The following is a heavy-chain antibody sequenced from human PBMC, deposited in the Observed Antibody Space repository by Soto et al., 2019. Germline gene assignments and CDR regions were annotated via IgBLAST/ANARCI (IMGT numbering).Heavy chain of an antibody. Sequence: EVQLVESGGGLVQPGGSLRLSCAASGFTFSGSWMHWVRQAPGKGLVWVSRINGDGSGTSYADFVKGRFTISRDDAKNTLFLQMNGLRAEDTAVYYCARGSLGSGTANDYWGQGTLVTVSS. D-gene: IGHD3-10*01. CDR3: ARGSLGSGTANDY. CDR1: GFTFSGSW. J-gene: IGHJ4*02. V-gene: IGHV3-74*01. CDR2: INGDGSGT.